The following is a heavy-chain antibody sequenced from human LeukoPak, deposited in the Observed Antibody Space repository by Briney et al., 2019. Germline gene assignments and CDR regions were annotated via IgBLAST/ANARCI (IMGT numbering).Heavy chain of an antibody. V-gene: IGHV3-23*01. CDR2: ISGSGGST. Sequence: GGSLRLSCAASGFTFSSYAMNWVRQVPGKGLEWVSNISGSGGSTYYADSVKGRFTISRDNSKNTLYLQMNSLRAEDTAVYYCAEDSDGMDVWGQGTTVTVSS. J-gene: IGHJ6*02. CDR3: AEDSDGMDV. CDR1: GFTFSSYA.